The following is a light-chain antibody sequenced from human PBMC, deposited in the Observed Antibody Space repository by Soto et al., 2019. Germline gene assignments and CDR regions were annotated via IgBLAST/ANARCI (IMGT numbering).Light chain of an antibody. CDR1: QSVNSN. CDR3: QQYNNWPLYT. J-gene: IGKJ2*01. V-gene: IGKV3-15*01. CDR2: GAS. Sequence: EIVITQSPATLSVSPGERATLSCRASQSVNSNLAWYQQRPGQAPRLLIFGASTRATGIPARFSGSGSGTEFTLTISSLQSEDFAVYYCQQYNNWPLYTFGQGTKVDIK.